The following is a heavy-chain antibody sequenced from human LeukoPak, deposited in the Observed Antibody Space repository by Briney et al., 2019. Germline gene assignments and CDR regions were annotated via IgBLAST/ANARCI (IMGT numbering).Heavy chain of an antibody. CDR2: ISYDGSNK. J-gene: IGHJ6*02. Sequence: GGSLRLSCAASGFTFSSYGMHWVRQAPGKGLEWVAVISYDGSNKYYADSVKGRFTISRHNSKNTLYLQMNSLRAEDTAVYYCATRLTTVTTVKNYYYYGMDVWGQGTTVTVSS. V-gene: IGHV3-30*03. CDR1: GFTFSSYG. CDR3: ATRLTTVTTVKNYYYYGMDV. D-gene: IGHD4-17*01.